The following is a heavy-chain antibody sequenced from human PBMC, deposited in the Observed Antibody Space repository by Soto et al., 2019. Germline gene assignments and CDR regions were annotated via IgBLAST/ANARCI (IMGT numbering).Heavy chain of an antibody. CDR2: LTGSSSNT. V-gene: IGHV3-23*01. D-gene: IGHD3-9*01. CDR1: GFSFINSA. Sequence: ESLRLSCAASGFSFINSAMSGVRQAPGKGLEWISTLTGSSSNTYYADSVKGRFAISRDNSRNTLYLQMHSLTAEDTAVYYCANGRATYGLLTHDYWGQGTMVTVSS. CDR3: ANGRATYGLLTHDY. J-gene: IGHJ4*02.